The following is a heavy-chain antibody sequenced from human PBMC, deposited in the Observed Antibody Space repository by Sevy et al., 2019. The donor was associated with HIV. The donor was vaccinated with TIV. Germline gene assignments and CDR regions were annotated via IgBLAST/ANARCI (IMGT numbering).Heavy chain of an antibody. CDR2: IRYSGST. CDR1: GASISSSGYY. D-gene: IGHD6-19*01. CDR3: AGPILTYRSGWSYYDH. V-gene: IGHV4-39*01. Sequence: SETLSLTCTVSGASISSSGYYWGWIRQPPGKGLEWIASIRYSGSTYYNPSLRIRFTISAEASKNQFSLKLNSATAADTAVYYCAGPILTYRSGWSYYDHWGQGTVVTVSS. J-gene: IGHJ4*02.